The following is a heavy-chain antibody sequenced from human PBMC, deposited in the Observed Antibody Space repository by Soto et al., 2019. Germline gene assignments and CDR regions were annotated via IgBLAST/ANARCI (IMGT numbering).Heavy chain of an antibody. Sequence: SVKVSCKASGGTFSGYTISGWGQAPGQGPEWMGRIIPILGIANYAQKFQGRVTITADKSTSTAYMELSSLRSEDTAVYYCARVTLSFDYYYMDVWGKGTTVTVSS. CDR1: GGTFSGYT. V-gene: IGHV1-69*02. D-gene: IGHD3-16*02. J-gene: IGHJ6*03. CDR3: ARVTLSFDYYYMDV. CDR2: IIPILGIA.